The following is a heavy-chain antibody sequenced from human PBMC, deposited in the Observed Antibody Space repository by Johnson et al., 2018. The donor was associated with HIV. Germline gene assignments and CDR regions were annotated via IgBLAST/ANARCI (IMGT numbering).Heavy chain of an antibody. J-gene: IGHJ3*02. CDR3: ARDYHYVWGSSYGFDI. CDR2: INWNGGST. Sequence: VQLVESGGGVVPPGGSLRLSCAASGFTFDDHGMSWVRQAPGKGLEWVSGINWNGGSTYYADSVKGRFTISRDNSKNTLYLQINSLRAEDTAVYYCARDYHYVWGSSYGFDIWGQGTMVIVSS. CDR1: GFTFDDHG. D-gene: IGHD3-16*01. V-gene: IGHV3-20*04.